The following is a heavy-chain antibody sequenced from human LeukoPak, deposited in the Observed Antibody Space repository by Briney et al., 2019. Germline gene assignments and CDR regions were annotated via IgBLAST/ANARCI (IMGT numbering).Heavy chain of an antibody. CDR1: GFTFSDYY. CDR3: AREAGATTPYEFDY. Sequence: GGSLRLSCAASGFTFSDYYMSWIRQAPGKGLEWVSYISSSGSTIYYADSVKGRFTISRDSAKNSLYLQMNSLRAEDTAVYYCAREAGATTPYEFDYWGQGTLVTVSS. V-gene: IGHV3-11*01. CDR2: ISSSGSTI. J-gene: IGHJ4*02. D-gene: IGHD1-26*01.